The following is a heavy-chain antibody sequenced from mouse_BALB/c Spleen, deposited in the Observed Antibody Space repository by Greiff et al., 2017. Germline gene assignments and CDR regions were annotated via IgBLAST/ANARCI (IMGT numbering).Heavy chain of an antibody. CDR3: ARHYGSSYGDAMDY. Sequence: EVKVVESGGGLVQPGGSLKLSCAASGFTFSSYTMSWVRQTPEKRLEWVAYISNGGGSTYYPDTVKGRFTISRDNAKNTLYLQMSSLKSEDTAMYYCARHYGSSYGDAMDYWGQGTSVTVSS. CDR2: ISNGGGST. V-gene: IGHV5-12-2*01. CDR1: GFTFSSYT. J-gene: IGHJ4*01. D-gene: IGHD1-1*01.